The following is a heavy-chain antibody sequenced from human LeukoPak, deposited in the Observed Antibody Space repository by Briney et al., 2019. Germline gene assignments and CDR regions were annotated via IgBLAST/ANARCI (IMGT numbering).Heavy chain of an antibody. J-gene: IGHJ4*02. D-gene: IGHD3-22*01. CDR3: ARRARYYDSSGYYYGGFY. CDR1: GDSFSSKSTA. Sequence: SQTLSLTCAISGDSFSSKSTAWNWIRQSPSGGLEWLGRTYYRSKWYTGYAVSVKGRITINPDTSKNQFSLQLNSVTAADTAVYYCARRARYYDSSGYYYGGFYWGQGTLVTVSS. CDR2: TYYRSKWYT. V-gene: IGHV6-1*01.